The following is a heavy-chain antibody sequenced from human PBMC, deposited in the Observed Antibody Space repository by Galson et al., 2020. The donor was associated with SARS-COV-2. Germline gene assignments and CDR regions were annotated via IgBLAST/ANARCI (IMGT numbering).Heavy chain of an antibody. CDR1: GFPFSSYT. V-gene: IGHV3-21*01. D-gene: IGHD3-16*01. CDR3: STDGGYCHAFDM. CDR2: ISTSGTYI. J-gene: IGHJ3*02. Sequence: GESLKISCAVSGFPFSSYTMNWVRQAPGKGLEWVSSISTSGTYIFYADPVKGRFTISRDNANNSLYLRMNSLRAEDTGVYFCSTDGGYCHAFDMWGQGAMVTVSS.